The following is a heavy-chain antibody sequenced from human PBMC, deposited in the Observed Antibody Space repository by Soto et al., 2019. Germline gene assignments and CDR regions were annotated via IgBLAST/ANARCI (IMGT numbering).Heavy chain of an antibody. Sequence: GASVKVSCKASGYTFTNYGFSWVRQAPGQGLEWMGWISAYNGNTNYAQKLQGRVTMTTDTSTSTAYMELRSLRSDDTAVYYCARLQSTGTTDYWGQGTLVTVSS. CDR2: ISAYNGNT. CDR1: GYTFTNYG. D-gene: IGHD1-7*01. J-gene: IGHJ4*02. V-gene: IGHV1-18*01. CDR3: ARLQSTGTTDY.